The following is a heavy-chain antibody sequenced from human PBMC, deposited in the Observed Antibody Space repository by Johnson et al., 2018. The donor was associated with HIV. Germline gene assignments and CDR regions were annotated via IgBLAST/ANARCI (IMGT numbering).Heavy chain of an antibody. V-gene: IGHV3-30*18. CDR3: AKAREYDSTGHDAFDI. J-gene: IGHJ3*02. D-gene: IGHD3-22*01. CDR2: ISYDGSNK. CDR1: GFTFSSYG. Sequence: QVQLVESGGGVVQPGRSLRLSCAASGFTFSSYGMHWVRQAPGKGLEWVAVISYDGSNKYYADSVKGRFTISRDNSKNTLYLQMNSLRAEDTAVYYCAKAREYDSTGHDAFDIWGQG.